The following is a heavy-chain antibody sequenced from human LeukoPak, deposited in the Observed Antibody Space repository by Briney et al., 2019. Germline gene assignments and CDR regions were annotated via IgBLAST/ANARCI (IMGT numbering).Heavy chain of an antibody. Sequence: SETLSLTCTVSGDSITSSAFYWGWIRQAPGKGLEWIGNIFHGGNTHYNPSLKSRVSISVDRSKNQVSLNLSSVTAADTAVYYCAGEPHYTTFFQTSDYWGQGTLVTVSS. D-gene: IGHD3-3*01. V-gene: IGHV4-39*01. CDR3: AGEPHYTTFFQTSDY. CDR1: GDSITSSAFY. J-gene: IGHJ4*02. CDR2: IFHGGNT.